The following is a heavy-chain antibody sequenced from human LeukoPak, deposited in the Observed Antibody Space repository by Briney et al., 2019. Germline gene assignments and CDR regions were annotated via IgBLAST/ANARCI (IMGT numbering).Heavy chain of an antibody. D-gene: IGHD4-17*01. CDR1: GGSFSGYY. Sequence: ASETLSLTCAVYGGSFSGYYWSWIRQPPGKGLEWIGEINHSGSTNYNPSLKSRVTISVDTSKNQFSLKLSSVTAADTAVYYCARGGDYAHFDYWGQGTLVTVSS. CDR3: ARGGDYAHFDY. CDR2: INHSGST. J-gene: IGHJ4*02. V-gene: IGHV4-34*01.